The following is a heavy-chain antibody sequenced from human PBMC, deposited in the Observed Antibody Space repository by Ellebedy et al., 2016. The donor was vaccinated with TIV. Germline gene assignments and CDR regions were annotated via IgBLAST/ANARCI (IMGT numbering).Heavy chain of an antibody. J-gene: IGHJ4*02. CDR1: GFTFTSYA. V-gene: IGHV3-30-3*01. Sequence: GESLKISCAASGFTFTSYAMHWVRQAPGKGLEWVAVISYDGNSYYYADSVKGRFTISRDNSMTTLYLQMNSLRAEDTSVYSCARNLDESSGWYGGAGYWGQGTLVTVSS. D-gene: IGHD6-19*01. CDR2: ISYDGNSY. CDR3: ARNLDESSGWYGGAGY.